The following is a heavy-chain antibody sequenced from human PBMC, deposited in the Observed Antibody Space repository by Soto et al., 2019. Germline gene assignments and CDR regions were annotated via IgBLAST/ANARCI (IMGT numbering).Heavy chain of an antibody. CDR2: IDPSDSYT. Sequence: GESLKISCKGSGYSFTSYWISWVRQMPGKGLEWMGRIDPSDSYTNYSPSFQGHVTISADKSISTAYLQWSSLKAPDTAMYYCARHDTAILHTFEYWGQGTLVTASS. D-gene: IGHD5-18*01. CDR3: ARHDTAILHTFEY. CDR1: GYSFTSYW. V-gene: IGHV5-10-1*01. J-gene: IGHJ4*02.